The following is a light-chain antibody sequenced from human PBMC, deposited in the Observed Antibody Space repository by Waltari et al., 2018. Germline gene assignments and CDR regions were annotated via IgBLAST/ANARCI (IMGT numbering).Light chain of an antibody. CDR1: SSDVGGYNY. CDR3: SSFTRSSSLRV. Sequence: QSALTQPASVSGSPGQSITISCTGTSSDVGGYNYVSWYQQHPGKAPKLLIYDVTKRPSGVSTRFSGSKSGNTASLTISGLQAEDEADYYCSSFTRSSSLRVFGGGTKLTVL. J-gene: IGLJ3*02. V-gene: IGLV2-14*01. CDR2: DVT.